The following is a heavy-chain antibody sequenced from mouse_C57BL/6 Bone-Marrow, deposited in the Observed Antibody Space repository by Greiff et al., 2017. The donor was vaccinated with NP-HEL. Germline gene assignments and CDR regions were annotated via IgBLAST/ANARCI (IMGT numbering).Heavy chain of an antibody. V-gene: IGHV10-1*01. D-gene: IGHD2-4*01. CDR1: GFSFNTYA. Sequence: EVMLVESGGGLVQPKGSLKLSCAASGFSFNTYAMNWVRQAPGKGLEWVARIRSKSNNYATYYADSVKDRFTISRDDSESMLYLQMNNLKTEDTAMYYCVREGYDYAPYYAMDYWGQGTSVTVSS. J-gene: IGHJ4*01. CDR2: IRSKSNNYAT. CDR3: VREGYDYAPYYAMDY.